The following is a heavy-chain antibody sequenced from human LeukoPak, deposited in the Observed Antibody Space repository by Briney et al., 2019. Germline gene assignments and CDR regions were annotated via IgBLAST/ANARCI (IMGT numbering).Heavy chain of an antibody. J-gene: IGHJ5*02. CDR3: ARHGYSSGSLAWFDP. V-gene: IGHV4-59*01. CDR2: IYYSGST. D-gene: IGHD6-19*01. CDR1: GDSISSSY. Sequence: PSETLSLTCTVSGDSISSSYWSWIRQPPGKGLEWIGYIYYSGSTNYNPSLKSRVTISVDTSKNQFSLKLSSVTAADTAVYYCARHGYSSGSLAWFDPWGQGTQVTVSS.